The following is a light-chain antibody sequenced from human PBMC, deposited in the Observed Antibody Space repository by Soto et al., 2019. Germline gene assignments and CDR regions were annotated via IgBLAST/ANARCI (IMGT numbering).Light chain of an antibody. CDR1: QTLTSGY. CDR3: QQYNNRPPRT. J-gene: IGKJ1*01. CDR2: GVS. Sequence: EIVLTQSPDTLSLSPGERATLSCRASQTLTSGYLAWYQQKPGQAPRLLIYGVSTGATGIPDRFSGSGSGTDFTLTISSLQSEDFAVYYCQQYNNRPPRTFGQGTKVQIK. V-gene: IGKV3D-20*02.